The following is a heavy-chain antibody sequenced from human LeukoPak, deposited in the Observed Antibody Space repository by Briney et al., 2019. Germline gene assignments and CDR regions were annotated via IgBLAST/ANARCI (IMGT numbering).Heavy chain of an antibody. J-gene: IGHJ1*01. CDR2: INPSGGST. CDR1: GYTFTSYY. CDR3: ARAAYCGGDCYPWSAEYFQH. D-gene: IGHD2-21*02. Sequence: ASVKVSCKASGYTFTSYYMHWVRQAPGQGLEWMGIINPSGGSTSYAQKFQGRVTMTRDMSTSTVYMELSSLRSEDTAVYYCARAAYCGGDCYPWSAEYFQHWGQGTLVTVSS. V-gene: IGHV1-46*01.